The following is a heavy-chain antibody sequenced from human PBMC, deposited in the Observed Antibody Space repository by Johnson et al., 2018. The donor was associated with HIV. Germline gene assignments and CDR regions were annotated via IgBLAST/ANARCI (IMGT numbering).Heavy chain of an antibody. V-gene: IGHV3-30-3*01. CDR1: GFTFSSYA. Sequence: QVLLVESGGGVLQPGRSLRLSCAASGFTFSSYAMHWVRQAPGKGLEWVAVISYDGSNHYYADSVKGRFTISRDNSKNTLYLQMNSLRAEDTAVYYCARGPITIFGVVTTGDAFDIWGQGTMVTVSS. CDR3: ARGPITIFGVVTTGDAFDI. D-gene: IGHD3-3*01. J-gene: IGHJ3*02. CDR2: ISYDGSNH.